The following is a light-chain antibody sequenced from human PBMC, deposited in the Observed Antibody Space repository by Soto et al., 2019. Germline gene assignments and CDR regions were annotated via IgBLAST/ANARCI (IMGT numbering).Light chain of an antibody. CDR1: QSVGGH. CDR2: GAS. CDR3: HQYGTAPLT. Sequence: EIVLTQSPDSLSLSPGDRATLSCRASQSVGGHLAWYQQKRGQAPRLLIYGASSRATGIPDRFSGSGSGTDFTLTISRLEPEDFSVYYCHQYGTAPLTVGPGTKVDIK. J-gene: IGKJ3*01. V-gene: IGKV3-20*01.